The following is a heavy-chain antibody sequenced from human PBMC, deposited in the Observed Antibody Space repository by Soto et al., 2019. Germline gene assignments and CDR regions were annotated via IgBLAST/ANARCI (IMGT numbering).Heavy chain of an antibody. V-gene: IGHV3-74*01. CDR1: GFTFSSYW. CDR3: ARADIVVVVAATTPTEYFQH. D-gene: IGHD2-15*01. J-gene: IGHJ1*01. CDR2: INSDGSST. Sequence: GGSLRLSCAASGFTFSSYWMHWVRQAPGKGLVWVSRINSDGSSTSYADSVKGRFTISRDNAKNTLYLQMNSLRAEDTAVYYCARADIVVVVAATTPTEYFQHWGQGTLVTVSS.